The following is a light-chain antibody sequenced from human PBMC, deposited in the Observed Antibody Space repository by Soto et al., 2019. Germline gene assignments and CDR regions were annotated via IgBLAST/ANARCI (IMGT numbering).Light chain of an antibody. CDR1: QGISSH. Sequence: DIQLTQSPSFLSASVGDRVTITCRASQGISSHLAWYQQQPGKAPKLLIYVASTLQSGVPSRFSGSGSGTEFTLTISGLQPEDSASYYCQQLNSYPITFGQGTHWRL. V-gene: IGKV1-9*01. CDR3: QQLNSYPIT. J-gene: IGKJ5*01. CDR2: VAS.